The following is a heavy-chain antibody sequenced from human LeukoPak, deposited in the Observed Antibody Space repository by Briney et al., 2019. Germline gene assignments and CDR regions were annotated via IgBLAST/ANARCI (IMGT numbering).Heavy chain of an antibody. CDR3: ARNFIAVAGTWSDYYYYGMDV. V-gene: IGHV1-69*13. CDR2: IIPIFGTA. CDR1: GGTFSSYA. D-gene: IGHD6-19*01. Sequence: SVKVSCKASGGTFSSYAISWVRQAPGQGLEWMGGIIPIFGTANYAQKFQGRVTITADESTSTANMELSSLRSEDTAVYYCARNFIAVAGTWSDYYYYGMDVWGQGTTVTVSS. J-gene: IGHJ6*02.